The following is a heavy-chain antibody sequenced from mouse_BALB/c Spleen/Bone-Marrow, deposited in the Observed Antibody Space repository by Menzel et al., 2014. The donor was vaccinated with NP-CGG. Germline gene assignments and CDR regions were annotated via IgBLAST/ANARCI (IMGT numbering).Heavy chain of an antibody. CDR2: IDPSDSYT. V-gene: IGHV1-69*02. D-gene: IGHD3-1*01. CDR1: GYTFTSYW. Sequence: QVQLQQSGAELVKPGASVKLSCKASGYTFTSYWMHWVKQRPGQGLEWIGEIDPSDSYTNYNQKFKGKATLTADKSSSTAYMQLSNLTSEDSAVYCCARWRARAMSWFAYWGQGTLVTVSA. CDR3: ARWRARAMSWFAY. J-gene: IGHJ3*01.